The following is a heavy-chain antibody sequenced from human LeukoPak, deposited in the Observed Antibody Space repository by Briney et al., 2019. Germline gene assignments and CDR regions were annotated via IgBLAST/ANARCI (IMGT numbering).Heavy chain of an antibody. V-gene: IGHV4-59*01. CDR3: ARVPPVLRSLEWLAFDI. J-gene: IGHJ3*02. D-gene: IGHD3-3*01. Sequence: RPSETLSLTCTVSSVSSSSYYWSWIRQPPGKGLEWIGYIYYSGSAHYNPSLKSRVTISVDTSKNQFSLKLSSVTAADTAVYYCARVPPVLRSLEWLAFDIWGQGTMVTVSS. CDR1: SVSSSSYY. CDR2: IYYSGSA.